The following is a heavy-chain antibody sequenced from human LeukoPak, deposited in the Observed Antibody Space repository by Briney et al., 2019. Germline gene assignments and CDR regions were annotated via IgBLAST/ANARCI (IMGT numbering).Heavy chain of an antibody. V-gene: IGHV4-59*01. D-gene: IGHD3-3*01. CDR2: IYYSGST. J-gene: IGHJ5*02. CDR3: ARDFWSGYSDSGFDP. Sequence: PSETLSLTCTVSGGSISSYYWSWIRQPPGKGLEWIGYIYYSGSTSYNPSLKSRVTISVDTSKNQFSLKLSSVTAADTAVYYCARDFWSGYSDSGFDPWGQGTLVTVSS. CDR1: GGSISSYY.